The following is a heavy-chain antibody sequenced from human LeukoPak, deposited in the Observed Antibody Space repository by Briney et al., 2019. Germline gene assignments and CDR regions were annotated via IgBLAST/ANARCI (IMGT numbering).Heavy chain of an antibody. CDR2: INPNSGGT. CDR3: AVGDVDTAMVTGY. Sequence: ASVKVSCKASGYTFTGYYMHWVRQAPGQGLKWMGWINPNSGGTNYAQKFQGRVTMTRDTSISTAYMELSRLRSDDTAVYYCAVGDVDTAMVTGYWGQGTLVTVSS. D-gene: IGHD5-18*01. J-gene: IGHJ4*02. V-gene: IGHV1-2*02. CDR1: GYTFTGYY.